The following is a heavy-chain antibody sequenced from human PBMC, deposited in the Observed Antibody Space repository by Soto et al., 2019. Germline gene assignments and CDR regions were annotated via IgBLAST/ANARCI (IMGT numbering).Heavy chain of an antibody. V-gene: IGHV3-33*01. J-gene: IGHJ4*02. CDR3: ATEGGVGYGSSWGAF. Sequence: QVQLVESGGGVVQPGRSLRLSCVASGVSFSTYGMHWVRQAPGKGLEWVASIWHDGIYKFHADAAKGRFAISRDNSMNSLYLQMNSLTVEDTARYYCATEGGVGYGSSWGAFWGQGTLVTVSS. CDR1: GVSFSTYG. CDR2: IWHDGIYK. D-gene: IGHD6-13*01.